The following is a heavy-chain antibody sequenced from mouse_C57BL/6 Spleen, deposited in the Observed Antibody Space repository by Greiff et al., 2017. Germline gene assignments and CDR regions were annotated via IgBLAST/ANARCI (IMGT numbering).Heavy chain of an antibody. CDR1: GFNIKDYY. CDR3: AGCGSSSWYFDV. CDR2: IDPEDGET. D-gene: IGHD1-1*01. J-gene: IGHJ1*03. Sequence: EVKLQESGAELVKPGASVKLSCTASGFNIKDYYMHWVKQRTEQGLEWIGRIDPEDGETKYAPKFQGKATITADTSSNTAYLQLNSLTSADTAVYYSAGCGSSSWYFDVWGTGTTVTVSS. V-gene: IGHV14-2*01.